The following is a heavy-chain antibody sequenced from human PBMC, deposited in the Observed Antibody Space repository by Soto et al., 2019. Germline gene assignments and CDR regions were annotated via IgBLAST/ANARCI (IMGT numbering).Heavy chain of an antibody. V-gene: IGHV3-33*01. D-gene: IGHD2-2*01. CDR2: IWYDGSNK. CDR3: ASYCSSTSCYGSFDY. CDR1: GFTFSSYG. J-gene: IGHJ4*02. Sequence: GGSLRLSCAASGFTFSSYGMHWVRQAPGKGLEWVAVIWYDGSNKYYADSVKGRFTISRDNSKNTLYLQMNSLGAEDTAVYYCASYCSSTSCYGSFDYWGQGTLVTVSS.